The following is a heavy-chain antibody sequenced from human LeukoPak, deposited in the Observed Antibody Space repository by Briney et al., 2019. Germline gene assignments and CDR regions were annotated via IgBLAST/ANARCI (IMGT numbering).Heavy chain of an antibody. Sequence: GGSLRLSCAASGFTVSSNYMSWVRQAPGKGLEWVSVIYSGGSTYYADSVKGRFTISRDNSKNTLYVQMNSLRVGDTAVYFCAKDRRGGSYYAATLDIWGPGTMVTVSS. J-gene: IGHJ3*02. CDR1: GFTVSSNY. D-gene: IGHD1-26*01. V-gene: IGHV3-53*01. CDR2: IYSGGST. CDR3: AKDRRGGSYYAATLDI.